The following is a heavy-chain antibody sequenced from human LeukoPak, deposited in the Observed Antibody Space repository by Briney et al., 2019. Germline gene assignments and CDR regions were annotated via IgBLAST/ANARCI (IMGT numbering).Heavy chain of an antibody. J-gene: IGHJ4*02. V-gene: IGHV4-59*01. CDR3: AREGGSGYYPSPLGFDY. CDR1: GGSISSYY. Sequence: SETLSLTCTVSGGSISSYYWSWIRQPPGKGLEWIAYIYYSGSTNYNPSLKSRVTISVDTSKNQFSLKLSSVTAADTAVYYWAREGGSGYYPSPLGFDYWGQGTLVTVSS. CDR2: IYYSGST. D-gene: IGHD3-22*01.